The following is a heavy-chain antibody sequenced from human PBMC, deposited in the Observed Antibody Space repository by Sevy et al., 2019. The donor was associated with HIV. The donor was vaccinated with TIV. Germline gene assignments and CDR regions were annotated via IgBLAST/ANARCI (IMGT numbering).Heavy chain of an antibody. Sequence: GGSLRLSCVASGLTISDYVLYWVRQAPGKGLEWVSAITESDADITYADSVKGRFTVSRDNSMNTVYLQMGSLRAEDTAIYYCAKLGVRVATGGTDYWGQGTQVTVS. V-gene: IGHV3-23*01. J-gene: IGHJ4*02. CDR1: GLTISDYV. CDR2: ITESDADI. D-gene: IGHD3-3*01. CDR3: AKLGVRVATGGTDY.